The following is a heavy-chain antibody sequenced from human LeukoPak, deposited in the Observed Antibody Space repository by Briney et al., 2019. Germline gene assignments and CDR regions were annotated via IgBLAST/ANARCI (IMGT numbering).Heavy chain of an antibody. J-gene: IGHJ4*02. D-gene: IGHD6-19*01. V-gene: IGHV3-7*01. Sequence: QPGGSLRLSCAASGFTFSYFWMSWVRQAPGKGLEWVANINPDGSEKNYVDSVKDRFTISRDSAKNSLYLQMDSLRAEDTAIYYCARCSGWAFKNWGQGNLVTVSS. CDR3: ARCSGWAFKN. CDR1: GFTFSYFW. CDR2: INPDGSEK.